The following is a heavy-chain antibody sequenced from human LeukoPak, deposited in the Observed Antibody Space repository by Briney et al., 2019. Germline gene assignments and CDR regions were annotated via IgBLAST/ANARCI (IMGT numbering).Heavy chain of an antibody. CDR1: GFTFSSYG. CDR3: ARGYSYGASGFDY. D-gene: IGHD5-18*01. J-gene: IGHJ4*02. Sequence: PGGSLRLSCAAYGFTFSSYGMSWVRQAPGKGLEWVSTITGSGGSTYYADSVKGRFTISRDNAKNSLYLQMNSLRAEDTAVYYCARGYSYGASGFDYWGQGTLVTVSS. CDR2: ITGSGGST. V-gene: IGHV3-23*01.